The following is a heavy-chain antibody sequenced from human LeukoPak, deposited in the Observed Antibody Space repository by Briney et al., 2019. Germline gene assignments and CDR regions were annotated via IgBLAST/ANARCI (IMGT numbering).Heavy chain of an antibody. V-gene: IGHV4-30-2*01. CDR2: IYHSGST. CDR3: ARRLWFGACDY. J-gene: IGHJ4*02. CDR1: GGSISSGGYS. Sequence: KASQTLSLTCAVSGGSISSGGYSWSWIRQPPGKGLEWIGYIYHSGSTYYNPSLKSRVTISVDRSKNQFSLKLSSVTAADTAVYYCARRLWFGACDYWGQGTLVTVSS. D-gene: IGHD3-10*01.